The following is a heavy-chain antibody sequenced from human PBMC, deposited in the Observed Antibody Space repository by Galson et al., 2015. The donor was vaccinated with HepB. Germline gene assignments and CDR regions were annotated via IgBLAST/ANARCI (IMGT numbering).Heavy chain of an antibody. D-gene: IGHD3-16*02. CDR2: IYYSGST. Sequence: TLSLTCTVSGGSISSGGYYWSWIRQHPGKGLEWIGYIYYSGSTYYNPSLKSRVTISVDTSKNQFPLKLSSVTAADTAVYYCARGRNVWGSYRYTWFDPWGQGTLVTVSS. J-gene: IGHJ5*02. CDR3: ARGRNVWGSYRYTWFDP. CDR1: GGSISSGGYY. V-gene: IGHV4-31*03.